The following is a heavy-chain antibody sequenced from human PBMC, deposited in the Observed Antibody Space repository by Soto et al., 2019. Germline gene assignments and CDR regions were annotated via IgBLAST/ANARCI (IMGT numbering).Heavy chain of an antibody. CDR1: GFTFSSYG. CDR3: ARCSGSYFHPYYGMDV. J-gene: IGHJ6*02. CDR2: IWYDGSNK. D-gene: IGHD3-10*02. Sequence: GGSLRLSCAASGFTFSSYGMHWVRQAPGKGLEWVAVIWYDGSNKYYADSVKGRVTISRDNSKNTLYLQMNSLRAEDTAVYYCARCSGSYFHPYYGMDVWGQGTTVTVSS. V-gene: IGHV3-33*01.